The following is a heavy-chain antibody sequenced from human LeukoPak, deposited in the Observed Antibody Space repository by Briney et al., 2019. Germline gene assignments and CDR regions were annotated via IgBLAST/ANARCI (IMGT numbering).Heavy chain of an antibody. J-gene: IGHJ4*02. V-gene: IGHV3-48*03. Sequence: PGGSLRLSCAASGFTFSSYEMNWVRQAPGKGLEWVSYISSSGSTIYYADSVKGRFTIFRDNAKNSLYLQMNSLRAEDTAVYYCAMETYGGNSWGQGTLVTVSS. D-gene: IGHD4-23*01. CDR3: AMETYGGNS. CDR1: GFTFSSYE. CDR2: ISSSGSTI.